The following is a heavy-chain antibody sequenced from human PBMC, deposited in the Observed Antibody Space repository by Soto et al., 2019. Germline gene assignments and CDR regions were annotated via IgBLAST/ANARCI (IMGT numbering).Heavy chain of an antibody. CDR2: ISGSGGST. V-gene: IGHV3-23*01. CDR1: GFTFKSYA. D-gene: IGHD3-10*01. Sequence: GGSLRLSCATSGFTFKSYAMSCVRQAPGKGLEWVSAISGSGGSTYYADSVKGRFTISRDNSKNTLYLQMNSLRAEDTAVYYCAKAPSGSGSYVGYYFDYWGQGT. J-gene: IGHJ4*02. CDR3: AKAPSGSGSYVGYYFDY.